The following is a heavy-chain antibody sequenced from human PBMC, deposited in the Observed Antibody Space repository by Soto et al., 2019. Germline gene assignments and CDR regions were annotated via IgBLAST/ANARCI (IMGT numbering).Heavy chain of an antibody. CDR2: INHSGST. J-gene: IGHJ4*02. V-gene: IGHV4-34*01. CDR1: GGSFSGYY. Sequence: SETLSLTCAVYGGSFSGYYWSWIRQPPGKGLEWIGEINHSGSTNYNPSLKSRVTISVDTSKNQFSLKLSSVTAADTAVYYCARGLHDILTGSWVYYFDYWGQGTLVTSPQ. D-gene: IGHD3-9*01. CDR3: ARGLHDILTGSWVYYFDY.